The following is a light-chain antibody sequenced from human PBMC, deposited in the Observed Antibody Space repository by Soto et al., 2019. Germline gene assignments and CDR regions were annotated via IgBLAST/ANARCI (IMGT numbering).Light chain of an antibody. V-gene: IGKV3-15*01. CDR2: GAS. J-gene: IGKJ1*01. Sequence: IVMTQSPTTLSVSPGERATLSCGASQSVSSNLAWYQQKPGQAPRLLIYGASARATGFPARFSASGSGTEFTLTISSLQSEDFAVYYCQQYNNWPWTFGQGTKVDI. CDR1: QSVSSN. CDR3: QQYNNWPWT.